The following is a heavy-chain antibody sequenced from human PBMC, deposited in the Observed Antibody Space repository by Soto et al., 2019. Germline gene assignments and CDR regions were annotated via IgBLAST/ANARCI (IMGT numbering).Heavy chain of an antibody. Sequence: SVKVSCKASGGTFSSYAISWVRQAPGQGLEWMGGIIPIFGTANYAQKFQGRVTITADESTSTAYMELSSLRSEDTAVYYCASFIESSWYWFDPWGQGTLVTVSS. CDR1: GGTFSSYA. D-gene: IGHD6-13*01. V-gene: IGHV1-69*13. CDR3: ASFIESSWYWFDP. CDR2: IIPIFGTA. J-gene: IGHJ5*02.